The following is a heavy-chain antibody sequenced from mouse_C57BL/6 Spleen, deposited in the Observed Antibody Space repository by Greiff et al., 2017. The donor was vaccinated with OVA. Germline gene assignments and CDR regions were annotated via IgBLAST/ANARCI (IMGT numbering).Heavy chain of an antibody. D-gene: IGHD1-1*01. V-gene: IGHV1-82*01. CDR3: ARSNSYYYGSSSFAY. CDR1: GYAFSSSW. CDR2: IYPGDGDT. J-gene: IGHJ3*01. Sequence: QVQLQQSGPELVKPGASVKISCKASGYAFSSSWMNWVKQRPGKGLEWIGRIYPGDGDTNYNGKFKGKATLTADKSSSTAYMQLSSLTSEDSAVYFCARSNSYYYGSSSFAYWGQGTLVTVSA.